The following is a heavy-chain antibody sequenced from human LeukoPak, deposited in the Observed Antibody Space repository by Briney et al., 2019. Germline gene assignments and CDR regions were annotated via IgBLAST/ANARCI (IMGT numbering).Heavy chain of an antibody. V-gene: IGHV4-59*01. J-gene: IGHJ6*03. CDR1: GGSISSYY. D-gene: IGHD2-21*02. Sequence: SETLSLTCTVSGGSISSYYWSWIRQPPGKGLEWIGYIYYSGSTNYSPSLKSRVTISVDTSKNQFSLKLSSVTAADTAVYYCARVRDCGGDCNTHNYYYYYYMDVWGKGTTVTISS. CDR2: IYYSGST. CDR3: ARVRDCGGDCNTHNYYYYYYMDV.